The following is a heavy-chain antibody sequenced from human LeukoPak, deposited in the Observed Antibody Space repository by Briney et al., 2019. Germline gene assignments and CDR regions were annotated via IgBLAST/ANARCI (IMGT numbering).Heavy chain of an antibody. D-gene: IGHD3-22*01. CDR1: GYTLTELS. V-gene: IGHV1-24*01. CDR3: ARDRNPYYDGSGYGYC. CDR2: FDPEDGET. J-gene: IGHJ4*02. Sequence: GASVKVSCKVSGYTLTELSMHWVRQAPGKGLEWMGGFDPEDGETIYAQKFQGRVTMTEDTSTDTAYMELRSLRSDDTAIYYCARDRNPYYDGSGYGYCWGQGTLVTVSS.